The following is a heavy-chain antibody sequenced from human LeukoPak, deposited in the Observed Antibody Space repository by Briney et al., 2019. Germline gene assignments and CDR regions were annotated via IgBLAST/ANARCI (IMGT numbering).Heavy chain of an antibody. D-gene: IGHD6-6*01. CDR2: IYYSGST. V-gene: IGHV4-30-4*02. Sequence: SESLSLTCTVSGGSISSGDYYWSWIRQPLRKGLEWIGYIYYSGSTYYNPSLKSRVTISVDTSKNQFSLELSSVTAADTAVYYCAREQGISSSNYFDYWGQGTLVTVSS. J-gene: IGHJ4*02. CDR3: AREQGISSSNYFDY. CDR1: GGSISSGDYY.